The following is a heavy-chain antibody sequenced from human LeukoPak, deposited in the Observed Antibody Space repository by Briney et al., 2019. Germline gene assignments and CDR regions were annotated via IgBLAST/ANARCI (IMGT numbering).Heavy chain of an antibody. J-gene: IGHJ6*03. CDR1: GFPFSSYA. D-gene: IGHD1-26*01. CDR2: ISGSGGST. CDR3: AKVVGAKTDYYMDV. Sequence: PAGGSLRLSCAASGFPFSSYAMSWVRQAPGKGLEWVSAISGSGGSTYYADSVKGRFTISRDNSKNTLYLQMNSLRAEDTAVYYCAKVVGAKTDYYMDVWGKGTTVTVSS. V-gene: IGHV3-23*01.